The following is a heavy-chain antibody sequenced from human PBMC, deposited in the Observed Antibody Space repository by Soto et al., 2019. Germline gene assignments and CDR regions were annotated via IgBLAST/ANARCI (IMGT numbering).Heavy chain of an antibody. CDR2: INAGNGNT. V-gene: IGHV1-3*01. Sequence: GASVKVSCKASGYTFYSHSISWVRQAPGQRLEWMGWINAGNGNTKYSQKFQGRVTITRDTSASTAYMELSSLRSEDTAVYYCARVTGYYAPDYWGQGTLVTVSS. J-gene: IGHJ4*02. CDR1: GYTFYSHS. D-gene: IGHD3-9*01. CDR3: ARVTGYYAPDY.